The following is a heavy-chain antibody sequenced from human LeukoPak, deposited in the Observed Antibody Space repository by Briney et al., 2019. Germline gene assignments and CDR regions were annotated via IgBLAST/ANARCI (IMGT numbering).Heavy chain of an antibody. CDR2: ISGGGGST. Sequence: GGSLRLSCAASGFTFSSYVMNWVRQAPGXGLDWVSVISGGGGSTYYADSVKGRFTISRDNSKNTLFLQMNSLRAEDTAVYYCAKGGYCSSTSCYVGWFDPWGQGTLVTVSS. V-gene: IGHV3-23*01. J-gene: IGHJ5*02. D-gene: IGHD2-2*01. CDR1: GFTFSSYV. CDR3: AKGGYCSSTSCYVGWFDP.